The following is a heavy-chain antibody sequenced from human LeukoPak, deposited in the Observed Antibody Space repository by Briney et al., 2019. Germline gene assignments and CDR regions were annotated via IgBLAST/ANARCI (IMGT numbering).Heavy chain of an antibody. V-gene: IGHV3-23*01. CDR3: AKDLPGDYTCFDY. CDR2: ISGSGGST. J-gene: IGHJ4*02. D-gene: IGHD4-17*01. CDR1: GFTFSGYA. Sequence: GGSLRLSCAASGFTFSGYAMSWVRQAPGKGLEWVSSISGSGGSTYYADSVKGRFTISRDNSKTTLYLQMNSLRAEDTAVYYCAKDLPGDYTCFDYWGQGILGPGSS.